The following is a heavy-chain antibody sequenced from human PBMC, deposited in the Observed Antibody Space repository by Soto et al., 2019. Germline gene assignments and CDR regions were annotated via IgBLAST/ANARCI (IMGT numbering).Heavy chain of an antibody. D-gene: IGHD2-15*01. J-gene: IGHJ4*02. Sequence: LRLSCAASGFTFSNAWMSWVRQAPGKGLEWVGRIKSKTDGGTTDYAAPVKGRFTISRDDSKNTLYLQMNSLKTEDTAVYYCTTDRRYCSGGSCPRGYWGQGTLVTVSS. V-gene: IGHV3-15*01. CDR2: IKSKTDGGTT. CDR3: TTDRRYCSGGSCPRGY. CDR1: GFTFSNAW.